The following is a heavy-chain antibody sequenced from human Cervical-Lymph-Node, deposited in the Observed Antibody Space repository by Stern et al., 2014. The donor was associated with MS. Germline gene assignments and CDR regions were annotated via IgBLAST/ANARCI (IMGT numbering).Heavy chain of an antibody. J-gene: IGHJ6*02. CDR3: ARDTTEGYGMDV. CDR1: GGSISSYY. CDR2: IYYSGST. Sequence: VQLEESGPGLVKPSETLSLTCTVSGGSISSYYWSWIRKPPGKGLEWIGYIYYSGSTNYNPSLKSRVTISVDTSKNQFSLKLSSVTAADTAVYYCARDTTEGYGMDVWGQGTTVTVSS. V-gene: IGHV4-59*01. D-gene: IGHD1-1*01.